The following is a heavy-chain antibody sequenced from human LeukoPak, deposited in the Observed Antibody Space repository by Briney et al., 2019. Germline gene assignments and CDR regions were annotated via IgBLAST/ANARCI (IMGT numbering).Heavy chain of an antibody. J-gene: IGHJ4*02. Sequence: GRSLRLSCAASGFTFSSYAMHWVRQAPGKGLEWVAVISYDGSNKYYADSVKGRFTIPRDNFKNTLYLQMNSLRAEDTAVYYCARDYGGPFDYWGQGTLVTVSS. D-gene: IGHD4-23*01. CDR2: ISYDGSNK. V-gene: IGHV3-30-3*01. CDR1: GFTFSSYA. CDR3: ARDYGGPFDY.